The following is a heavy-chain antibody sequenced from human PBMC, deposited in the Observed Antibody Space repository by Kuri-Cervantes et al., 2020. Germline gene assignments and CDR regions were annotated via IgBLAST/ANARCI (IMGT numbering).Heavy chain of an antibody. CDR2: IIPIFGTA. J-gene: IGHJ3*02. D-gene: IGHD6-19*01. V-gene: IGHV1-69*05. CDR3: ARDGIAVAARSIGAFDI. CDR1: GGTFSSYA. Sequence: SVKVSCKASGGTFSSYAISWVRQAPGQGLEWMGGIIPIFGTANYAQKFQGRVTITTDESTSTAYMELSSLRSEDTAVYYCARDGIAVAARSIGAFDIWGQGTMVTVSS.